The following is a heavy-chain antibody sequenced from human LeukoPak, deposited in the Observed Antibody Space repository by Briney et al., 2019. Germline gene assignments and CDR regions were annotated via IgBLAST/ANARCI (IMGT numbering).Heavy chain of an antibody. Sequence: PGGSLRHSCAASGFTFSSYAMSWIRQAPGKGLEWVSAISGSGGSTYYADSVKGRFTISRDNSKNTLYLQMNSLRAEDTAVYYCAKVQDFWSGYYRGPVDYWGQGTLVTVS. D-gene: IGHD3-3*01. J-gene: IGHJ4*02. CDR1: GFTFSSYA. CDR2: ISGSGGST. V-gene: IGHV3-23*01. CDR3: AKVQDFWSGYYRGPVDY.